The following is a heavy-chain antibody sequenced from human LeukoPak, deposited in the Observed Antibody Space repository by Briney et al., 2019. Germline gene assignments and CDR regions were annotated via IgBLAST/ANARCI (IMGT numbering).Heavy chain of an antibody. D-gene: IGHD3-10*01. CDR1: GGSISSYC. CDR2: IYYSGST. Sequence: TSETLSLTCTVSGGSISSYCWSWIRQPPGKGLEWIGYIYYSGSTNYNPSLKSRVTISVDTSKNQFSLKLSSVTAADTAVYYCARQGVRGVPDYWGQGTLVTVSS. J-gene: IGHJ4*02. CDR3: ARQGVRGVPDY. V-gene: IGHV4-59*08.